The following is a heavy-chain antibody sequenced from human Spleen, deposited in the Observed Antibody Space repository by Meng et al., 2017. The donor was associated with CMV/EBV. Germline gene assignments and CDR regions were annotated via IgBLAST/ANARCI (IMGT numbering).Heavy chain of an antibody. Sequence: SETLSLTCTVSGGSVSSGSYFWSWIRQPPGRGLEWIGYIYYSGTTNYNPSLKSRVTISIDTSKNQFSLKLSSVTAADTAVYYCASFVGSRGGFNYWGQGSLVTVSS. CDR1: GGSVSSGSYF. V-gene: IGHV4-61*01. CDR3: ASFVGSRGGFNY. J-gene: IGHJ4*02. D-gene: IGHD1-26*01. CDR2: IYYSGTT.